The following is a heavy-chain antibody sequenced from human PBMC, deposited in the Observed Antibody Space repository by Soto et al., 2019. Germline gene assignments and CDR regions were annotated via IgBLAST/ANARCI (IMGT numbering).Heavy chain of an antibody. CDR1: GYTFTSYA. V-gene: IGHV1-3*01. CDR3: ARELDSSSWDDAFDI. D-gene: IGHD6-13*01. Sequence: ASVKVSCKASGYTFTSYAMHWVRQAPGQRLEWMGWINAGNGNTKYSQKFQGRVTITRDTSASTAYMELSSLRSEDTAVYYCARELDSSSWDDAFDIWGQGTMVTVSS. J-gene: IGHJ3*02. CDR2: INAGNGNT.